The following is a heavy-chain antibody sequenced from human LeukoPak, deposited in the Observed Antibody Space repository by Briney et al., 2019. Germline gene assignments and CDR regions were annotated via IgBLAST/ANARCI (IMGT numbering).Heavy chain of an antibody. CDR1: GYTFTTYF. V-gene: IGHV1-2*02. CDR2: INPNSGGT. Sequence: ASVKVSCKASGYTFTTYFMHWVRQAPGQGLEWMGWINPNSGGTNYAQKFQGRVTMTRDTSISTAYMELSRLRSDDTAVYYCAREYCSSTSCYGAHFDYWGQGTLVTVSS. J-gene: IGHJ4*02. D-gene: IGHD2-2*01. CDR3: AREYCSSTSCYGAHFDY.